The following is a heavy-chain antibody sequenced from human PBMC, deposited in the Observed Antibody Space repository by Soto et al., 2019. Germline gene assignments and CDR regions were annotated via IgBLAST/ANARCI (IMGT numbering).Heavy chain of an antibody. CDR2: IYYSGST. J-gene: IGHJ5*02. CDR3: ARHKDEVAALNGFDP. Sequence: SETLSLTCTVSGGSISSSSYYWGWIRQPPGKGLEWIGSIYYSGSTYYNPSLKSRVTISVDTSKNQFSLKLSSVTAADTAVYYCARHKDEVAALNGFDPWGQGTLVT. V-gene: IGHV4-39*01. D-gene: IGHD2-15*01. CDR1: GGSISSSSYY.